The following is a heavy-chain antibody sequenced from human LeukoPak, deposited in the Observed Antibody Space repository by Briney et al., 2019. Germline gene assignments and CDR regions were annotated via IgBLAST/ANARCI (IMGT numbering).Heavy chain of an antibody. CDR2: IYYSGST. V-gene: IGHV4-30-4*08. Sequence: SQTLSLTCTVSGGSISSGDYYWSWIRQPPGKGLEWIGYIYYSGSTYYNPSLKSRVTISVDTSKNQFSLKLSSVTAADTAVYYCASWWVPRGYMDVWGKGTTVTVSS. D-gene: IGHD2-8*02. J-gene: IGHJ6*03. CDR1: GGSISSGDYY. CDR3: ASWWVPRGYMDV.